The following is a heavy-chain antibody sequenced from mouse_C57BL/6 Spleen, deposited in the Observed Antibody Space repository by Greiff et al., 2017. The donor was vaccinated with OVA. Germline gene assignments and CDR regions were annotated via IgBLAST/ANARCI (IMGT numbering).Heavy chain of an antibody. J-gene: IGHJ2*01. Sequence: QVQLQPGAELVKPGASVKMSCKASGYTFTSYWITWVKQRPGQGLEWIGDIYPGSGSTNYNEKFKSKATLTVDTSSSTAYMQLSSLTSEDSAVYYCASTYGNYPYYFDCGGQGTTLTVAS. CDR2: IYPGSGST. CDR3: ASTYGNYPYYFDC. CDR1: GYTFTSYW. V-gene: IGHV1-55*01. D-gene: IGHD2-1*01.